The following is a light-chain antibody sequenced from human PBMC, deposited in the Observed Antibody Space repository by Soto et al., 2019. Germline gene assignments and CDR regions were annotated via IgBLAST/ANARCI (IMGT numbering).Light chain of an antibody. V-gene: IGKV3-11*01. CDR3: QQRANSPLT. CDR1: QSVNIY. J-gene: IGKJ4*01. CDR2: DAS. Sequence: EIVLTQSPATVSLSPGERVTVSCRASQSVNIYLAWYQQKPGQAPRLLIYDASNRATGVPARFSGSGSGTDFTLTISSLEYDDFAVYYCQQRANSPLTFGGGTKVDI.